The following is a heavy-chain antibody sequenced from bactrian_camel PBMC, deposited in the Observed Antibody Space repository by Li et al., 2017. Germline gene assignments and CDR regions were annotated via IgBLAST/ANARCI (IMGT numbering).Heavy chain of an antibody. D-gene: IGHD2*01. CDR3: AEGRCSRGEHCYSLNY. J-gene: IGHJ4*01. V-gene: IGHV3S55*01. CDR2: IDSGGAT. Sequence: HVQLVESGGGSVQAGGSLRLSCATSGFPFGSYSVGWFRQAPGKEREGVAAIDSGGATSYANSVKGRFTIFRDSAKNTVYLQMNNLQPEDTATYYCAEGRCSRGEHCYSLNYWGQGTQVTVSS. CDR1: GFPFGSYS.